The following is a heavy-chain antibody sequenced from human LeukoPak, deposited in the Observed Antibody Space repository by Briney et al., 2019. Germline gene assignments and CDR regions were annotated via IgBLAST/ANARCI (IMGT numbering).Heavy chain of an antibody. CDR1: GLTFSTYS. Sequence: PGRSLRLSCAASGLTFSTYSMNWVRQSPGKGLEWVSVISSSGSDIYYADSVKGRFTISRDNAKNSLFLQMSSLRAEDTAVYHCARREWGANNTPWPLDIWGQGTMVTVSS. J-gene: IGHJ3*02. CDR3: ARREWGANNTPWPLDI. V-gene: IGHV3-21*01. CDR2: ISSSGSDI. D-gene: IGHD1-26*01.